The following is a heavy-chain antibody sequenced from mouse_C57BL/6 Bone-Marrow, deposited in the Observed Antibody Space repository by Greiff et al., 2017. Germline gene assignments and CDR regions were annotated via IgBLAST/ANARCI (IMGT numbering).Heavy chain of an antibody. J-gene: IGHJ4*01. V-gene: IGHV5-6*01. Sequence: EVHLVESGGDLVKPGGSLTLSCAASGFTFSSYGMSWVRQTPDKRLEWVATISSGGSYTYYPDSVQGRFTISRDNAKNTLYLQMSSLKSEDTAMYYCARRDDYDDYYAMDYWGQGTSVTVSS. CDR2: ISSGGSYT. CDR1: GFTFSSYG. D-gene: IGHD2-4*01. CDR3: ARRDDYDDYYAMDY.